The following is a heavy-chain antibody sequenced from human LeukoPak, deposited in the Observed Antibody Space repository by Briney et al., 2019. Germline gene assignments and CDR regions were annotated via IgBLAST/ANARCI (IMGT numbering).Heavy chain of an antibody. CDR3: ARVAHCSSTTCYQGIFDY. D-gene: IGHD2-2*01. CDR2: IYYSGST. V-gene: IGHV4-59*01. CDR1: GGSISSYY. J-gene: IGHJ4*02. Sequence: SETLSLTCTVSGGSISSYYWSWTRQPPGKGLEWVGYIYYSGSTNYNPSLKSRVTISVDTSKNQFSLKLSSVTAADTAVYYCARVAHCSSTTCYQGIFDYWGQGTLVTVSS.